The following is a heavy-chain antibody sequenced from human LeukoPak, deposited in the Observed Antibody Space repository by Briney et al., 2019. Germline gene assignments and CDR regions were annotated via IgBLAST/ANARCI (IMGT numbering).Heavy chain of an antibody. Sequence: SETLSLTCTVSGGSISDYHWTWIRQPPGKALEYIGYIYNRGTTYYNPSLKSRVTISADTSKKQFSLKLTSLTAADTAVYYCARVVAATADYWGQGTLVTVSS. CDR1: GGSISDYH. CDR3: ARVVAATADY. V-gene: IGHV4-59*13. J-gene: IGHJ4*02. D-gene: IGHD2-15*01. CDR2: IYNRGTT.